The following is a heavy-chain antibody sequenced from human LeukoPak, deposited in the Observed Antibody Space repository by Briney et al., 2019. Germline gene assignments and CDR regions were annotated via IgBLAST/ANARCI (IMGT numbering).Heavy chain of an antibody. V-gene: IGHV3-23*01. Sequence: GGSLRLSCAASGFTFSSYAMSWVRQAPGKGLEWVSAISGSGGSTYYADSVKGRFTISRDNSKNTLYLQMNSLRAEDTAVYYCAKDLKNRRSMTTFGGVIVNPWGQGTLVTVSS. D-gene: IGHD3-16*02. CDR3: AKDLKNRRSMTTFGGVIVNP. CDR1: GFTFSSYA. J-gene: IGHJ5*02. CDR2: ISGSGGST.